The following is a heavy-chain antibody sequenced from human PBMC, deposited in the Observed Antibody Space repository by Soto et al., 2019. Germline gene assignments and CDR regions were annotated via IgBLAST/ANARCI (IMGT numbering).Heavy chain of an antibody. CDR2: LSGSGGST. CDR3: AKDDIVVVVASTRPLDY. CDR1: GFTFSSYA. D-gene: IGHD2-15*01. J-gene: IGHJ4*02. Sequence: EVQLLESGGGVVQPGGSLRLSCAASGFTFSSYAMSWVRQAPGKGLEWVSALSGSGGSTYYADSVKGRFTISRDNSKNTLYLQMNSLRAEDTAGYYCAKDDIVVVVASTRPLDYWGQGTLVTVSS. V-gene: IGHV3-23*01.